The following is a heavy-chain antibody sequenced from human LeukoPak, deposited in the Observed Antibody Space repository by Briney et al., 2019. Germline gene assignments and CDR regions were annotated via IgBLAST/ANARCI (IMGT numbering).Heavy chain of an antibody. J-gene: IGHJ3*02. D-gene: IGHD2-21*01. CDR1: GGSFSDHF. CDR3: ARFSKITRGDWGDAFDI. CDR2: INEGGST. Sequence: SETLSLTCSVYGGSFSDHFLGWIRQAPGEGLEWIGEINEGGSTNYNPAFMTRVVVTVDRSKNDFSLTMNFVTAADTAVYYCARFSKITRGDWGDAFDIWGQGTTVIVSS. V-gene: IGHV4-34*01.